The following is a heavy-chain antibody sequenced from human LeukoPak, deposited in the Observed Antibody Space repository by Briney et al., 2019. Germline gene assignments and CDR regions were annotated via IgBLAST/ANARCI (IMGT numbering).Heavy chain of an antibody. J-gene: IGHJ4*02. Sequence: PSQTLSLTCTVSGGSISSGDYYWSWIRQPPGKGLEWIGYIYYSGSTYYNPSLKSRVTISLDTSKNQFSLKLSSVTAADTAVYYCARDHCSSTSCYEGGFDYWGQGTLVTVSS. CDR2: IYYSGST. D-gene: IGHD2-2*01. CDR3: ARDHCSSTSCYEGGFDY. V-gene: IGHV4-30-4*08. CDR1: GGSISSGDYY.